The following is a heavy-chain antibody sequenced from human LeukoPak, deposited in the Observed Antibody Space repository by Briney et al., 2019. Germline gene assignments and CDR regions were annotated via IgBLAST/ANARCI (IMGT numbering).Heavy chain of an antibody. CDR3: ARGVPIRDYYYYYMDV. J-gene: IGHJ6*03. Sequence: GASVKVSCKASGGTFSSYAISWVRQAPGQGLEWMGRIIPIFGTANYAQKFQGRVTITTDESTSTAYMELSSLRSEDTAVYYCARGVPIRDYYYYYMDVWGKGTTVTVXS. V-gene: IGHV1-69*05. CDR1: GGTFSSYA. D-gene: IGHD5-24*01. CDR2: IIPIFGTA.